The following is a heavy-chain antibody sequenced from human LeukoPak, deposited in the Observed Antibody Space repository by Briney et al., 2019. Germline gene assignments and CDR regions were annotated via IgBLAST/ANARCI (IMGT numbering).Heavy chain of an antibody. CDR2: TRNKANSYTT. D-gene: IGHD3-3*01. CDR3: ARGPSITIFGVVALYFDY. CDR1: GFTFSDHY. Sequence: GGSLRLFCAASGFTFSDHYMDWVRQAPGKGLEWVGRTRNKANSYTTEYAASVKGRFTISRDDSRNSLYLQMNSLKTEDTAVYYCARGPSITIFGVVALYFDYWGQGTLVTVSS. V-gene: IGHV3-72*01. J-gene: IGHJ4*02.